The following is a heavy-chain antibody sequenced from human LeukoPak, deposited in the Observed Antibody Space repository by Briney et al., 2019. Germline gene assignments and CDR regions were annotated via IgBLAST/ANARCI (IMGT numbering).Heavy chain of an antibody. V-gene: IGHV4-34*01. Sequence: SETLSLTCNVSGGSFSGFYWNWIRQSPGKGLEWIGEINHSGSTNYSPSLKNRITISLDTSKNQFSLKLASVTAADTAAYYCARDASYYYGLDVWGQGTTVTVSS. CDR2: INHSGST. J-gene: IGHJ6*02. CDR1: GGSFSGFY. CDR3: ARDASYYYGLDV.